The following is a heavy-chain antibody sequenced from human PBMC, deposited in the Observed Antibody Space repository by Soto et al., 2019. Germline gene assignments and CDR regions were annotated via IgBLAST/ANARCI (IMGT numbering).Heavy chain of an antibody. CDR1: GFTFSSYS. D-gene: IGHD4-4*01. J-gene: IGHJ6*02. Sequence: GGSLRLSCAASGFTFSSYSMNWVRQAPGKGLEWVSYISSSSGTIYYADSVKGRFTISRDNAKDSLYLQMNSLRDEDTAVYYCASPHQSTSNYNFYYYCFGMDVWGQGTTVTVSS. CDR3: ASPHQSTSNYNFYYYCFGMDV. CDR2: ISSSSGTI. V-gene: IGHV3-48*02.